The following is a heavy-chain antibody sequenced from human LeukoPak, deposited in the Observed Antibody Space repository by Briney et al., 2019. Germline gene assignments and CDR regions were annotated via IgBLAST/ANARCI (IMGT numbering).Heavy chain of an antibody. D-gene: IGHD1-26*01. CDR3: ARVIISGSSYH. Sequence: TGGSLRLSCAASGFTFSSFWMHWVRQAPGKGLVWVSRINSVGSSTSYADSVKGRFTISRDNAKNTLYLQMHSLRADDTAVYYCARVIISGSSYHWGQGTLVTVSS. CDR1: GFTFSSFW. CDR2: INSVGSST. V-gene: IGHV3-74*01. J-gene: IGHJ4*02.